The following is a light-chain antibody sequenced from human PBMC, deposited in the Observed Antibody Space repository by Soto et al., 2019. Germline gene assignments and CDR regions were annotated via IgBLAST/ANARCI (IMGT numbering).Light chain of an antibody. CDR1: SSNIGAGYD. V-gene: IGLV1-40*01. J-gene: IGLJ3*02. Sequence: QSVLTQPPSVSGVPGQRVTISCTGSSSNIGAGYDVHWYQQLPGTVPKLLIYGNANRPSGVPDRFSGSKAGPSASLAITGLQAEDEADYYCQSYDSSLSSSVFGGGTKLTVL. CDR2: GNA. CDR3: QSYDSSLSSSV.